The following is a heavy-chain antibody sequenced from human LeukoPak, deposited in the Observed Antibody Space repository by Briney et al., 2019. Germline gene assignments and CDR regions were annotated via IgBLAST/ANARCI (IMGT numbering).Heavy chain of an antibody. J-gene: IGHJ4*02. CDR2: ISGSGGST. Sequence: GGFLRLSCAASGFTFSTYAMSWVRQAPGKGLEWVSAISGSGGSTYYADSVKGRFTISRDNSKNTLYLQMNSLRAEDTAVYYCAKMYSSSWSVDYWGQGTLVTVSS. CDR1: GFTFSTYA. V-gene: IGHV3-23*01. D-gene: IGHD6-13*01. CDR3: AKMYSSSWSVDY.